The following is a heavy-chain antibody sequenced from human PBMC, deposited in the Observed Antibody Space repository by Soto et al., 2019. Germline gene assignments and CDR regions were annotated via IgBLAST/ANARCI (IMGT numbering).Heavy chain of an antibody. CDR3: ARGGVSTRTFDY. Sequence: PXESLVISCKGSGYNFSGYCLAWVRQMPGKGLELMGIIYPSDSDTRYRPSFQGQVTISADKSISSAYLQWSSLRASDTAMYYCARGGVSTRTFDYWGQGTPVTVSS. CDR2: IYPSDSDT. V-gene: IGHV5-51*01. CDR1: GYNFSGYC. D-gene: IGHD3-3*01. J-gene: IGHJ4*02.